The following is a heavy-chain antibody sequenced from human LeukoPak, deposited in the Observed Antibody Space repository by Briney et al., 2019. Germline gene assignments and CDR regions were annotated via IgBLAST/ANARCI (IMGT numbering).Heavy chain of an antibody. V-gene: IGHV3-21*04. CDR2: ISSSRSYI. Sequence: GGSLRLSCEASGFNFSSQSMNWVRQAPGKGLEWVSSISSSRSYIYDADAVRGRFTVSRDNSKNTLYLQMNSLRAEDSALYYCAKRRSSGWSYYYMDVWGTGTSVTVSS. D-gene: IGHD6-19*01. CDR3: AKRRSSGWSYYYMDV. J-gene: IGHJ6*03. CDR1: GFNFSSQS.